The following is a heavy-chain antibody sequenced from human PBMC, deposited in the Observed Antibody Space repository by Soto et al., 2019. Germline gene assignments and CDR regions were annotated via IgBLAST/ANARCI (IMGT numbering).Heavy chain of an antibody. V-gene: IGHV4-30-4*01. CDR1: GGSISSGDYY. CDR2: MYYSGST. J-gene: IGHJ3*02. D-gene: IGHD3-22*01. CDR3: ARDWYYYDSSGYDYAFDI. Sequence: QVQLQESGPGLVKPSQTLSLTCTVSGGSISSGDYYWSWIRQPPGKGLGWVGYMYYSGSTYYTPSLKSRVTMSVDTAKNQFSLKLSSVTAADTAVYYCARDWYYYDSSGYDYAFDIWGQGTMVTVSS.